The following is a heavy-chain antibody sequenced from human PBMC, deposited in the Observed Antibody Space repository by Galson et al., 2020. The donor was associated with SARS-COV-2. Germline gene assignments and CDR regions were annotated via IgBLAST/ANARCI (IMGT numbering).Heavy chain of an antibody. V-gene: IGHV3-33*08. CDR1: GFTFSSYG. Sequence: GGTLRLSCAASGFTFSSYGMHWVRQAPGKGLEWVAVIWYDGSTNYYPDPLKGRFTISIDNSKNTLYLQMNSLRAEDTAVYYCERDGRFGELFPDDYWGQGTLVTVSS. CDR2: IWYDGSTN. CDR3: ERDGRFGELFPDDY. J-gene: IGHJ4*02. D-gene: IGHD3-10*01.